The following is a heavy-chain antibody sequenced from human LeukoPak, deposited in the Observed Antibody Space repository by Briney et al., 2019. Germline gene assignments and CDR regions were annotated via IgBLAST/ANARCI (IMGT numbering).Heavy chain of an antibody. J-gene: IGHJ6*02. CDR3: TRRQQLVYGLDV. CDR1: GFTFSSYW. D-gene: IGHD6-13*01. CDR2: IDIDGSTT. Sequence: PGGSLRLSCAASGFTFSSYWMHWVRQAPGKGLVWVSRIDIDGSTTTFADSVKGRFTISRDNAKYMLYLQMNSLRAEDTAVYYCTRRQQLVYGLDVWGQGTTVTVSS. V-gene: IGHV3-74*01.